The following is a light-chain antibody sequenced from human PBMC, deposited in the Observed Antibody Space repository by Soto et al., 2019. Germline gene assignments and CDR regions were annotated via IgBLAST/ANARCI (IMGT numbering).Light chain of an antibody. Sequence: QSVLTQPPSASGTPGQRVTISCSGSSTNIGSNYLYWYQQLPGTAPKLLIYRNTQRPSGVPDRFSGSKSDTSASLAISGLRSEDEADYYCAAWDDSLSGPVVFGGGTKLTVL. J-gene: IGLJ2*01. CDR3: AAWDDSLSGPVV. V-gene: IGLV1-47*01. CDR2: RNT. CDR1: STNIGSNY.